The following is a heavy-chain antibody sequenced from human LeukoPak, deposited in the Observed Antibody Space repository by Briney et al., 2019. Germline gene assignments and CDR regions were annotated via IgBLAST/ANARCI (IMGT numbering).Heavy chain of an antibody. CDR1: GFTFSSYA. Sequence: GGSLRLSCSASGFTFSSYAIQWVRQAPGKGLEYVSAISSNGGSIYYADSVKGRFTISRDNSKNTLYLQMSSLRAEDTAVYYCVPPPNELALHSWGQGTQVTVSS. CDR2: ISSNGGSI. V-gene: IGHV3-64D*06. CDR3: VPPPNELALHS. D-gene: IGHD1-1*01. J-gene: IGHJ4*02.